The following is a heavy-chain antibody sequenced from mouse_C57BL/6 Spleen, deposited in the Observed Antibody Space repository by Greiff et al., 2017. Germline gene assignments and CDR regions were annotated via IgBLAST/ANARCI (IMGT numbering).Heavy chain of an antibody. J-gene: IGHJ2*01. CDR3: TTGYKNYFDY. V-gene: IGHV14-4*01. CDR2: IDPENGDT. CDR1: GFNIKDDY. Sequence: EVKLQESGAELVRPGASVKLSCTASGFNIKDDYMHWVKQRPEQGLEWIGWIDPENGDTEYASKFQGKATITADTSSNTAYLQLSSLTSEDTAVYYCTTGYKNYFDYWGQGTTLTVSS. D-gene: IGHD1-3*01.